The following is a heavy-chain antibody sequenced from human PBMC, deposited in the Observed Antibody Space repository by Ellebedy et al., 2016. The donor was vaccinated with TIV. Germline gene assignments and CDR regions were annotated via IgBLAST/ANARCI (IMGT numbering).Heavy chain of an antibody. CDR1: GFTFSTYA. D-gene: IGHD3-10*01. CDR3: VKDMGSGGAYNHYLDP. J-gene: IGHJ5*02. V-gene: IGHV3-30*14. Sequence: GGSLRLXXAASGFTFSTYAMHWVRQAPGRGLEWVAKISSDGSSKDYADSVRGRFTFSRDNSRNTLYLQMNSLRVGDTAIYYCVKDMGSGGAYNHYLDPWGQGTLVTVSS. CDR2: ISSDGSSK.